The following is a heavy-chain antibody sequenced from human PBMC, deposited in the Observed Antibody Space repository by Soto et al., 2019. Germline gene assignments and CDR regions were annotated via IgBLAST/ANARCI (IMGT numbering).Heavy chain of an antibody. Sequence: QVQLVESGGGVVQPGRSLRLACAASGFTFSSYGMYWVRQAPGKGLEWVAVIWYDGSNKYYADSVKGRFIISRDNSKNTLYLQMNSLRDEDTAVYYCAREKDYYDSSGYYAYWGQGTLVTVSS. J-gene: IGHJ4*02. V-gene: IGHV3-33*01. CDR3: AREKDYYDSSGYYAY. D-gene: IGHD3-22*01. CDR1: GFTFSSYG. CDR2: IWYDGSNK.